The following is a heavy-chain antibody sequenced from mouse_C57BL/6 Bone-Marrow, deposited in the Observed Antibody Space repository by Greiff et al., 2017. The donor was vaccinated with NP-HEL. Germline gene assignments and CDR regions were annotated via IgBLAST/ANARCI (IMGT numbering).Heavy chain of an antibody. CDR2: INPGSGGT. V-gene: IGHV1-54*01. CDR3: TRAAALDY. Sequence: QVQLKQSGAELVRPGTSVKVSCKASGYAFTNYLIEWVKQRPGQGLEWIGVINPGSGGTNYNEKFKGKATLTADKSSSTAYMQLSSLTSEDSAVYFSTRAAALDYWGQGTTLTVSS. CDR1: GYAFTNYL. J-gene: IGHJ2*01.